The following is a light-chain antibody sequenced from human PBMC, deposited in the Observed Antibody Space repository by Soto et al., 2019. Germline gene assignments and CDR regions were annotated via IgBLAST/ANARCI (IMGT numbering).Light chain of an antibody. CDR2: GAS. J-gene: IGKJ2*02. V-gene: IGKV3-15*01. Sequence: EIVMTQSPATLSVSPGTRATLSCRASQSVSSNLAWYQQKPGQAPRLLIYGASTRATGFPARFSGSGSGTEFTLTISSLQSEDFAVYYCQQYNNWPRTFGQGTKVDIK. CDR1: QSVSSN. CDR3: QQYNNWPRT.